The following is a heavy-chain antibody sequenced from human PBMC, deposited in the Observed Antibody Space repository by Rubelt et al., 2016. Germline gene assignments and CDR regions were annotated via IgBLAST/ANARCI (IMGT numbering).Heavy chain of an antibody. J-gene: IGHJ4*02. CDR2: MSHDGNHI. D-gene: IGHD6-19*01. Sequence: MQLVESGGGVVQPRRYLRLSCAAPGFTFRSFPMHWFRKAPGKGLAWVAVMSHDGNHIYYAESLKYGLPHFRDNSRNTLYLQMNSLGVEDTALYYCSVQLAGNVHWGQGTLVTVSS. CDR3: SVQLAGNVH. CDR1: GFTFRSFP. V-gene: IGHV3-30*04.